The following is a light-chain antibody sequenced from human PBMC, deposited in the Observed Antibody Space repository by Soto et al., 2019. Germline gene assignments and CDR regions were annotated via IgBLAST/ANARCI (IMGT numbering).Light chain of an antibody. CDR1: ESVVSNY. CDR2: DAS. CDR3: QQRSNWPPA. J-gene: IGKJ3*01. Sequence: EIVLTQSPGTLSLSPGERATLSCRATESVVSNYLAWYQLKPGQAPRLLIYDASSRATGIPDRFSGSGSGTDFTLTISRLEPEDFAVYYCQQRSNWPPAFGPGTKVDI. V-gene: IGKV3D-20*02.